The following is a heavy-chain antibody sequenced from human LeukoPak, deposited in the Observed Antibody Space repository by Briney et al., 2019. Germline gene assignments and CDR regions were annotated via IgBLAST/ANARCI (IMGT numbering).Heavy chain of an antibody. CDR1: GFTFSSYA. CDR2: ISGSGGST. J-gene: IGHJ3*02. D-gene: IGHD1-26*01. Sequence: GGSLRLSCAASGFTFSSYAMSWVRQAPGKGLEWVSAISGSGGSTHYADSVKGRFTISRDNSKNTLYLQMNSLRAEDTAVYYCAKDESGSYWVGAFDIWGQGTMVTVSS. V-gene: IGHV3-23*01. CDR3: AKDESGSYWVGAFDI.